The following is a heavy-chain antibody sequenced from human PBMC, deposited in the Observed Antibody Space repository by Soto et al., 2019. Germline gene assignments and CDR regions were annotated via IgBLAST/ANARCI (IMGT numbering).Heavy chain of an antibody. D-gene: IGHD3-10*01. CDR3: ATTREAIIHLYYFDF. V-gene: IGHV4-4*02. CDR2: IYHRVKN. Sequence: QVQLQESGPRLVKPSGTLSLTCDGSGGSISDSVWWSGVRQAPGKGLEWSGDIYHRVKNYYNPSLKSRLTISTDRSRNQVSLTLDFVNAADTAIYYCATTREAIIHLYYFDFWGQGVLVNVSS. J-gene: IGHJ4*02. CDR1: GGSISDSVW.